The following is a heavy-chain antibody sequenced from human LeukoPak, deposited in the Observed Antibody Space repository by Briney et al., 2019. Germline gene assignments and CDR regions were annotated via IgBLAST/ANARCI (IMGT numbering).Heavy chain of an antibody. V-gene: IGHV1-18*01. CDR1: GYTFTSYG. Sequence: ASVKVSCKASGYTFTSYGISWVRQAPGQGLEWVGWISAYNGNTNYAQKLQGRVTMTTDTSTSTAYMELRSLRSDDTAVYYCARVLAAAGRGGVDYWGQGTLVTVSS. CDR3: ARVLAAAGRGGVDY. D-gene: IGHD6-13*01. J-gene: IGHJ4*02. CDR2: ISAYNGNT.